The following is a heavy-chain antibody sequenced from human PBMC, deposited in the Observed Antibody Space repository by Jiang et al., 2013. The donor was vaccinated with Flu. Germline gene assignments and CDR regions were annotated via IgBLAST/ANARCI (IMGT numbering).Heavy chain of an antibody. V-gene: IGHV4-34*01. D-gene: IGHD6-6*01. CDR3: ARGASSSSPHRYFQH. J-gene: IGHJ1*01. CDR1: GGSFSGYY. CDR2: INHSGST. Sequence: LLKPSETLSLTCAVYGGSFSGYYWSWIRQPPGKGLEWIGEINHSGSTNYNPSLKSRVTISVDTSKNQFSLKLSSVTAADTAVYYCARGASSSSPHRYFQHWGQGTLVTVSS.